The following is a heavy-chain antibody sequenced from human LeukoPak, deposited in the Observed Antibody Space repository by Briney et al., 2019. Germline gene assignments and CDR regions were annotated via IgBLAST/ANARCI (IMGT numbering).Heavy chain of an antibody. V-gene: IGHV4-59*08. Sequence: SETLSLTCTVSGASISSNYWNWVRQSPAKGLEWIAYISHSGTSNYNPSLKSRVDMSIDTSKNQFSLRLSSVTEADTAVYYCARVAYYDFWSSSETNAFDIWGQGTMVTVSS. D-gene: IGHD3-3*01. CDR1: GASISSNY. CDR2: ISHSGTS. CDR3: ARVAYYDFWSSSETNAFDI. J-gene: IGHJ3*02.